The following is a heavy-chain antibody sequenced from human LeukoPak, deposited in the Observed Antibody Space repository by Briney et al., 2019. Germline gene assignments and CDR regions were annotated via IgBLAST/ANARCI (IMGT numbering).Heavy chain of an antibody. J-gene: IGHJ4*02. CDR1: GFTFSSYS. V-gene: IGHV3-48*04. CDR2: IRSSSSTI. CDR3: AREAGGYDHFDY. Sequence: GGSLRLSCAASGFTFSSYSMNWVRQAPGKGLEWVSYIRSSSSTIYYADSVKGRFTISRDNAKNSLYLQMNSLRAEDTAVYYCAREAGGYDHFDYWGQGTLVTVSS. D-gene: IGHD5-12*01.